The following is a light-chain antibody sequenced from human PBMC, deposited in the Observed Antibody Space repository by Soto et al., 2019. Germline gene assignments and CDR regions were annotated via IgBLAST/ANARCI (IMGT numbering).Light chain of an antibody. Sequence: QSALTQPASVSGSPGQSITISCTGTTTDVGKYNLVSWYQQHSGKAPKLMIYEVSKRPSGVSNRFSGSKSGNTASLTISGRQAEDEADYYCSSHAGRGTVVFGGGTKVTVL. CDR2: EVS. CDR1: TTDVGKYNL. CDR3: SSHAGRGTVV. V-gene: IGLV2-23*02. J-gene: IGLJ2*01.